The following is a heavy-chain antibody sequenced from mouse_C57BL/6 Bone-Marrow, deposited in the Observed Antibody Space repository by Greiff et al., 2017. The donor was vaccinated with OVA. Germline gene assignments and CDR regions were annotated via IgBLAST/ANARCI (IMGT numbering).Heavy chain of an antibody. CDR2: IDPETGGT. Sequence: VQVVESGAELVRPGASVTLSCKASGYTFTDYEMHWVKQTPVHGLEWIGAIDPETGGTAYNQKFKGKAILTADKSSSTAYMELRSLTSEDSAVYYCTRLGGYAYWGQGTTLTVSS. J-gene: IGHJ2*01. D-gene: IGHD2-2*01. V-gene: IGHV1-15*01. CDR1: GYTFTDYE. CDR3: TRLGGYAY.